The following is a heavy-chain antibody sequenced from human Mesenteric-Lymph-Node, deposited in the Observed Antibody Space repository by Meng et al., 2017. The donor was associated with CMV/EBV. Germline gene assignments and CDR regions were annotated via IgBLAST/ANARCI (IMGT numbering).Heavy chain of an antibody. V-gene: IGHV3-20*01. CDR1: GFTFDDYG. CDR3: ARDRVPAATPDYYYYYGMDV. CDR2: INWNGGST. J-gene: IGHJ6*02. Sequence: GESLKISCAASGFTFDDYGMSWVRQAPGKGLEWVSGINWNGGSTGYADSVKGRFTISRDNAKNSLYLQMNSLRAEDTALYHCARDRVPAATPDYYYYYGMDVWGQGTTVTVSS. D-gene: IGHD2-2*01.